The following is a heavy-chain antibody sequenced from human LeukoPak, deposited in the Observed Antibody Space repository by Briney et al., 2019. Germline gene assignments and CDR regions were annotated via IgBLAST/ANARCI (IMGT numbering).Heavy chain of an antibody. V-gene: IGHV3-66*02. CDR2: LYSGGST. CDR3: ARGIPVASTYYFDY. Sequence: GGSLRLSCAASGFTVSSNYMSWVRQAPGKGLEWVSVLYSGGSTYYADSVKGRFSVSRDNSKNTLYLQMNSLRTEDTAVYYCARGIPVASTYYFDYWDQGTLVTVSS. J-gene: IGHJ4*02. D-gene: IGHD6-19*01. CDR1: GFTVSSNY.